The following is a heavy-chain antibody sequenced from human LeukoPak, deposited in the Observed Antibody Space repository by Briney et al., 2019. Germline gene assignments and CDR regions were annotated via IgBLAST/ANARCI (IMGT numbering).Heavy chain of an antibody. J-gene: IGHJ5*02. CDR2: IYYSGST. CDR1: GGSISSYY. D-gene: IGHD5-18*01. CDR3: ARGGYSYGYPPGFDP. Sequence: PSETLSLTCTVSGGSISSYYWSWIRQPPGKGLEWIGYIYYSGSTNYNPSLKSRVTISVDTSKNQFSLKLSSVTAADTAVYYCARGGYSYGYPPGFDPWGQGTLVTVSS. V-gene: IGHV4-59*01.